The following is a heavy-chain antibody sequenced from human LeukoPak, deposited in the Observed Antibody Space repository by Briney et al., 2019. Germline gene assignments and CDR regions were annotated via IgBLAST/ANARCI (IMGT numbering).Heavy chain of an antibody. CDR3: ARAPLSDGYNYY. CDR2: IIPILGIA. Sequence: AAVKVSCKASGGAFSSYAISWVRPVPGQGLAWMGRIIPILGIANYAQKFQGRVTITADKSTSTAYMELSSLRSEDTGVYYCARAPLSDGYNYYWGQGTLVTVPS. D-gene: IGHD5-12*01. V-gene: IGHV1-69*04. J-gene: IGHJ4*02. CDR1: GGAFSSYA.